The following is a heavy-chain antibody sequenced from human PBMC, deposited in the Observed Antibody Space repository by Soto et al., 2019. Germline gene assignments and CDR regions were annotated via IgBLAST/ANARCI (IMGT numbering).Heavy chain of an antibody. Sequence: PSETLSLTCAVSGGSISDISYCWGWIRQPPGKGLQWIGCMFYSGATYYNPSLKNRVTLSVDTSNKEFSLKLVSVTAPDTAVYYCARHKSGSDWLDPWGQGTLVTVSS. CDR3: ARHKSGSDWLDP. D-gene: IGHD2-15*01. CDR2: MFYSGAT. J-gene: IGHJ5*02. CDR1: GGSISDISYC. V-gene: IGHV4-39*01.